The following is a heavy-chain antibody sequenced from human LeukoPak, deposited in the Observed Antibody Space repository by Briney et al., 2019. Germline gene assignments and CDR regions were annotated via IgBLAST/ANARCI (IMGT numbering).Heavy chain of an antibody. V-gene: IGHV1-8*01. J-gene: IGHJ1*01. Sequence: ASVKVSCKASGYTFTSYDIIWVRQATGQGLEWMGWMHPNSGNTGYAQNFQGRVTMTRNTSISTAYMELSSLRSEDTAVYYCARGGPVAATHKYFQHWGQGTLVTVSS. CDR3: ARGGPVAATHKYFQH. CDR1: GYTFTSYD. CDR2: MHPNSGNT. D-gene: IGHD6-19*01.